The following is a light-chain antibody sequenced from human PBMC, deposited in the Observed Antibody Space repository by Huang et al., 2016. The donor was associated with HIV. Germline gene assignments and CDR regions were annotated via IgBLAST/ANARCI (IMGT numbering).Light chain of an antibody. V-gene: IGKV4-1*01. CDR1: QRLLYRSNNKSY. Sequence: DIVMTQSPDSLAVSLGERAAINCKSSQRLLYRSNNKSYLAWYQQKPGQPPKLLIYWASTRESGVPDRFSGSGSGTDFTLTISSLQAADVAVYYCQQYYNTPFTFGPGTKVDIK. CDR3: QQYYNTPFT. CDR2: WAS. J-gene: IGKJ3*01.